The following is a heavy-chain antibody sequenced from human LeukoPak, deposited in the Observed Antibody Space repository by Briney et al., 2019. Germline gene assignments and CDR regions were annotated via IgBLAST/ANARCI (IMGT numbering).Heavy chain of an antibody. CDR2: IKQDGSEK. Sequence: GGSLRLSCAASGFTFSSYWMSWVRQAPGKGLEWVANIKQDGSEKYYVDSVKGRFTISRDNAKNSLYLQMNSLRAEDTAVYYCARDNGGYSYGYHYYYYMDVWSKGTTVTVSS. J-gene: IGHJ6*03. CDR3: ARDNGGYSYGYHYYYYMDV. V-gene: IGHV3-7*01. CDR1: GFTFSSYW. D-gene: IGHD5-18*01.